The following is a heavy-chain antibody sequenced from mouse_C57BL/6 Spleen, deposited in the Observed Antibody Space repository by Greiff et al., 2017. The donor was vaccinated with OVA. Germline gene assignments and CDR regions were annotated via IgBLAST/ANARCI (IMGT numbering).Heavy chain of an antibody. J-gene: IGHJ1*03. D-gene: IGHD1-1*01. CDR1: GYAFSSSW. CDR2: IYPGDGDT. Sequence: VQLQQSGPELVKPGASVKISCKASGYAFSSSWMNWVKQRPGKGLEWIGRIYPGDGDTNYNGKFKGKATLTADKSSSTAYMQLSSLTSEDSAVYFCARAGVTTVEGWYFDVWGTGTTVTVSS. CDR3: ARAGVTTVEGWYFDV. V-gene: IGHV1-82*01.